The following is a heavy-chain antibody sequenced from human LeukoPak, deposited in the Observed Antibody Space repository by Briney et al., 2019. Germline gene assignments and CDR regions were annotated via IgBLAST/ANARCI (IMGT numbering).Heavy chain of an antibody. V-gene: IGHV3-23*01. CDR1: GFTFSSNV. J-gene: IGHJ4*02. CDR2: ISNSGGST. CDR3: AKVGRSYGGVYYFDY. Sequence: GGSLRLSCAASGFTFSSNVMCWVRKPPGQGLELVSGISNSGGSTYYADSVKGRFTVSRDNSKNTLYLQMNSLRAEDTAVYYCAKVGRSYGGVYYFDYWGQGSLVTVSS. D-gene: IGHD1-26*01.